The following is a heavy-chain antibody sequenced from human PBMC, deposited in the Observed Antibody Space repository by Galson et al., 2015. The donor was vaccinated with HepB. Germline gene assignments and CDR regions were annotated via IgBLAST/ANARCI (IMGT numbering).Heavy chain of an antibody. CDR3: AREAAIAAPAAFDN. V-gene: IGHV3-33*08. CDR1: GFTFKSST. Sequence: SLRLSCAASGFTFKSSTMHWVRQAPGKELEWVALIWSDGTKQLYGDSVKGRFTISRDNSKNTLYLQMNNLRADDTAVYYCAREAAIAAPAAFDNWGQGALVTVSS. J-gene: IGHJ4*02. D-gene: IGHD6-13*01. CDR2: IWSDGTKQ.